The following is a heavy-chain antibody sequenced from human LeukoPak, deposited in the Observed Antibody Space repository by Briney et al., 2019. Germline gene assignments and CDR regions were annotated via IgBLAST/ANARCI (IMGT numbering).Heavy chain of an antibody. D-gene: IGHD2-15*01. CDR1: GFTFSSYA. CDR2: ISGSGGST. Sequence: PGGSLRLSCAASGFTFSSYAMSWVRQAPGKGLEWVSAISGSGGSTYYADSVKDRFTISRDNSKNTLYLQMNSLRAEDTAVYYCAKAPVTTCSGAYCYPFDYWGQGTLVTVSS. CDR3: AKAPVTTCSGAYCYPFDY. J-gene: IGHJ4*02. V-gene: IGHV3-23*01.